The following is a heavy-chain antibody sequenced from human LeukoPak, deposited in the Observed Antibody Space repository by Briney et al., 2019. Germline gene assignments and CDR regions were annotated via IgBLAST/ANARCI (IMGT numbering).Heavy chain of an antibody. CDR1: GYTFTGYH. D-gene: IGHD3-22*01. Sequence: ASVKVSCKTSGYTFTGYHTHWVRQAPGQGLEWMGWINPNSGDTNYAQKFQGRVTMTRDTSISTAYMELSRLRSDDTAVFYCARGYYDSSDFEYFQHWGQGTLVTVSS. V-gene: IGHV1-2*02. CDR3: ARGYYDSSDFEYFQH. J-gene: IGHJ1*01. CDR2: INPNSGDT.